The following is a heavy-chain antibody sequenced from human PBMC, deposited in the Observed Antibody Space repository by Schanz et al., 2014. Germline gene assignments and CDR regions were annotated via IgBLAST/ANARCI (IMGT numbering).Heavy chain of an antibody. V-gene: IGHV3-48*01. J-gene: IGHJ4*02. CDR3: ARDLPRTFLFDY. Sequence: ERLVESGGGVVQPGRSLRLSCAASGFIFSGYSMNWVRQAPGKGLEWVAYISSSSSTIHYADSVKGRFTISRDNAKNSLYLQMDSLRAEDTAVYYCARDLPRTFLFDYWGQGTLVTVSS. CDR2: ISSSSSTI. CDR1: GFIFSGYS.